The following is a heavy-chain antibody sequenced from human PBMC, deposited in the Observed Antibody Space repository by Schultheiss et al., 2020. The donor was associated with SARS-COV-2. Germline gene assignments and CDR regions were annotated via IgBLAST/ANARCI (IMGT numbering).Heavy chain of an antibody. D-gene: IGHD1-1*01. J-gene: IGHJ6*02. CDR1: GYTFTGYY. CDR3: ARERGQVERREVGGEGNMDV. Sequence: ASVKVSCKASGYTFTGYYMHWVRQARGQRLEWMGWISAYNGNTNYAQKLQGRVTMTTDTSTSTAYMELNSLRSEDTGVYYCARERGQVERREVGGEGNMDVWGQGTTVTVSS. V-gene: IGHV1-18*04. CDR2: ISAYNGNT.